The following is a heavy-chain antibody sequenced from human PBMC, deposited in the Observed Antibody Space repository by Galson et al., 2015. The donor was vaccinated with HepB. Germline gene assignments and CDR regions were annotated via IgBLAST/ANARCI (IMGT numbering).Heavy chain of an antibody. CDR1: TFIFSTYS. V-gene: IGHV3-48*04. CDR2: ISSSSNTI. Sequence: SLRLSCAASTFIFSTYSMNWVRQAPGKGLEWVSYISSSSNTIYYADSVKGRFSISRDNAKNSLYLQMNRLRAEDTAVYYCVLHRGNDLNPLEQWGQGTLVTVSS. D-gene: IGHD4-23*01. J-gene: IGHJ4*02. CDR3: VLHRGNDLNPLEQ.